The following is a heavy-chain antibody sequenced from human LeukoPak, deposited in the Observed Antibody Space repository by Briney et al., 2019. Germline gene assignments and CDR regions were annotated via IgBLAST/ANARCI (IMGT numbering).Heavy chain of an antibody. J-gene: IGHJ3*02. D-gene: IGHD2-15*01. Sequence: GGSLRLSCAASGFTFSSYTMNWVRQAPGKGLEWVSYISSTSSTIYYADSVKGRFTISRDNAKSSLYLQMNSLRDEDTAVYYCARLLPPRDAFDIWGQGTMVTVSS. V-gene: IGHV3-48*02. CDR2: ISSTSSTI. CDR3: ARLLPPRDAFDI. CDR1: GFTFSSYT.